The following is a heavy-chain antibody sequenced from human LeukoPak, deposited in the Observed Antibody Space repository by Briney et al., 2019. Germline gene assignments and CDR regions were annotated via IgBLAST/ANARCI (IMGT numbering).Heavy chain of an antibody. V-gene: IGHV4-61*01. CDR3: ARRPTPAPGIDSSGYYSTYAFGI. CDR1: GGSISSSSYY. J-gene: IGHJ3*02. D-gene: IGHD3-22*01. Sequence: PSETLSLTCTVSGGSISSSSYYWSWIRQPPGKGLEWIGYIYYSGSTNYNPSLKSRVTISVDTSKNQFSLKLSSVTAADTAVYYCARRPTPAPGIDSSGYYSTYAFGIWGQGTMVTVSS. CDR2: IYYSGST.